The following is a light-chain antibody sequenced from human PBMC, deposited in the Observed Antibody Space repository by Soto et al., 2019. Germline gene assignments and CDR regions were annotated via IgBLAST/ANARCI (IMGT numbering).Light chain of an antibody. V-gene: IGKV3-11*01. CDR2: DAS. CDR1: QSVSSY. Sequence: EIVLTQSPATLSLSPGERATLSCRASQSVSSYLAWYQQKPGQAPRLLIYDASNRATGIPARFSGSWSGTDFTLTISSLEPEDFAVYYCQQRSNWPRRAFGPGTKVDIK. J-gene: IGKJ3*01. CDR3: QQRSNWPRRA.